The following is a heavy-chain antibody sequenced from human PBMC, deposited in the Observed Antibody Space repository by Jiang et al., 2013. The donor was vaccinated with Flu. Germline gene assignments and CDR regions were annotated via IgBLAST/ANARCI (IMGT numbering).Heavy chain of an antibody. V-gene: IGHV4-59*01. D-gene: IGHD5-12*01. CDR1: GGSISSYY. J-gene: IGHJ5*02. Sequence: TLSLTCTVSGGSISSYYWSWIRQPPGKGLEWIGYIYYSGSTNYNPSLKSRVTISVDTSKNQFSLKLSSVTAADTAVYYCARVPTKDWFDPWGQGTLVTVSS. CDR2: IYYSGST. CDR3: ARVPTKDWFDP.